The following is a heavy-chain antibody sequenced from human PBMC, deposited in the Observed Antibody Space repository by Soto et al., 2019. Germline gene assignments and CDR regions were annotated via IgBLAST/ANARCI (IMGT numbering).Heavy chain of an antibody. CDR1: GGSISSGDYY. CDR2: IYYSGST. J-gene: IGHJ6*02. D-gene: IGHD4-17*01. V-gene: IGHV4-30-4*01. CDR3: ARTRHVDYGGNHALDGMDV. Sequence: QVQLQESGPGLVKPSQTLSLTCTVSGGSISSGDYYWSWIRQPPGKGLEWIGYIYYSGSTYYNPSLKSRVTLSVDTSKNQFSLKLSSVTAADTAVYYCARTRHVDYGGNHALDGMDVWGQGTTVTVSS.